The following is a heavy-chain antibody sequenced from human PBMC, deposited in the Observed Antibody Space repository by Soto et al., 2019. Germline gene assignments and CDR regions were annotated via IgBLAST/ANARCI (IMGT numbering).Heavy chain of an antibody. CDR2: ISGSGGST. Sequence: GGSLRLSCAASGFTFSNYAVTWVRQAPGKGLEWVSTISGSGGSTYYADSVKGRFTISRDNSKNTLYLQMNSLRAEDTAVYYCAKATLRTCSGSRCYPFDSWGQGTLVTVS. CDR1: GFTFSNYA. D-gene: IGHD2-15*01. V-gene: IGHV3-23*01. CDR3: AKATLRTCSGSRCYPFDS. J-gene: IGHJ4*02.